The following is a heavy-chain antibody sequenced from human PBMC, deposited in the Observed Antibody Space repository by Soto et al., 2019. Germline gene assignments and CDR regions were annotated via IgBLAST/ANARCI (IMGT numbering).Heavy chain of an antibody. J-gene: IGHJ4*02. V-gene: IGHV4-59*01. Sequence: PWETLSLTCTVSGGSISSYYWSWIRQPPGKGLEWIGYIYYSGTTDYNPSLKSRVTISVDTSKNQFSLKLSSVTAADTAVYYCAREVIWSGYFDYWGQGTPVTVSS. CDR1: GGSISSYY. CDR3: AREVIWSGYFDY. CDR2: IYYSGTT. D-gene: IGHD3-3*01.